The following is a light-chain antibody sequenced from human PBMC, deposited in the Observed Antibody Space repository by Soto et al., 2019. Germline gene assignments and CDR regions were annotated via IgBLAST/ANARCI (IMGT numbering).Light chain of an antibody. V-gene: IGKV1-39*01. CDR2: AAS. J-gene: IGKJ1*01. Sequence: DIQMTQPPSSLSASVGDRFTITCRASQSISYYLNWYQQKPGKAPKLLIYAASSLQSGVPSRFSASGSGTDFTLTISSLQPEDFATYYCQQNYSPPWTFGQGTKVDIK. CDR1: QSISYY. CDR3: QQNYSPPWT.